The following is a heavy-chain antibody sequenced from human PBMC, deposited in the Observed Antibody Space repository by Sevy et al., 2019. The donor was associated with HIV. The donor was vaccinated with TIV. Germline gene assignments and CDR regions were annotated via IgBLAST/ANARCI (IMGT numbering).Heavy chain of an antibody. CDR2: ISTSGRTI. CDR3: AREKGGGGAFDM. D-gene: IGHD2-15*01. J-gene: IGHJ3*02. V-gene: IGHV3-11*01. CDR1: GFTFSDYY. Sequence: GGSPRLSCAASGFTFSDYYMTWIRQAPGKGLEWVSYISTSGRTIYYADSVKGRFTISRDNAKNSLYLQMNSLRAEDTAVYYCAREKGGGGAFDMWGQGTMVTVSS.